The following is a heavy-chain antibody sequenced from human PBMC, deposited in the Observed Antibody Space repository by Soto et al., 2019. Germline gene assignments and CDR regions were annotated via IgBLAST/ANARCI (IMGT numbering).Heavy chain of an antibody. D-gene: IGHD1-26*01. J-gene: IGHJ6*02. CDR3: ARRAATWPYYYYYGMDV. V-gene: IGHV4-61*05. CDR2: IYYSGST. Sequence: PSETLSLTCTVSGGSISSRGYYWGWIRQPPGKGLEWIGYIYYSGSTNYNPSLKSRVTISVDTSKNQFSLKLSSVTAADTAVYYCARRAATWPYYYYYGMDVWGQGTTVTVSS. CDR1: GGSISSRGYY.